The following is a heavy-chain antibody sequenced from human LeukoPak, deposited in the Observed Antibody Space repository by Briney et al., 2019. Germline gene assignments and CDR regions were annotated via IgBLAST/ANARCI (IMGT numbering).Heavy chain of an antibody. D-gene: IGHD3-22*01. Sequence: SETLSLTCAVYGGSFSGYYWSWIRQPPGKGLEWIGEINHSGSTNYNPSLKSRVTISVDTSKNQFSLKLSSVTAADTAVYYCVYDSSGYDAFDIWGQGTMVTVSS. CDR1: GGSFSGYY. CDR3: VYDSSGYDAFDI. V-gene: IGHV4-34*01. CDR2: INHSGST. J-gene: IGHJ3*02.